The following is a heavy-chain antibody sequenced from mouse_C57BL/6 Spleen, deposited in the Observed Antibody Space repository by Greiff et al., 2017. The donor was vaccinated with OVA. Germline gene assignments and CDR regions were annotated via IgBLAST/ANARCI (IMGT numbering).Heavy chain of an antibody. Sequence: EVQLQESGPGLVKPSQTVFLTCTVTGISITTGNYRWSWIRQFPGNKLEWIGYIYYSGTITYNPSLTSRTTITRDTPKNQFFLEMNSLTAEDTATYYCARERDDYGWYFDVWGTGTTVTVSS. CDR2: IYYSGTI. CDR1: GISITTGNYR. V-gene: IGHV3-5*01. D-gene: IGHD1-1*01. J-gene: IGHJ1*03. CDR3: ARERDDYGWYFDV.